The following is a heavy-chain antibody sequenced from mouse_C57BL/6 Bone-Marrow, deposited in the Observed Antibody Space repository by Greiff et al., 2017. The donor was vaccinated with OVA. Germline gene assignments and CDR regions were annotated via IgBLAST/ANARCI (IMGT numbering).Heavy chain of an antibody. Sequence: EVQRVESGGGLVQPGGSLKLSCAASGFTFSDYYMYWVRQTPEKRLEWVAYISNGGGSTYYPDTVKGRFTISRDNAKNTLYLQMSRLKSEDTAMYYCARHYLYAMDYWGQGTSVTVSS. CDR1: GFTFSDYY. V-gene: IGHV5-12*01. CDR3: ARHYLYAMDY. J-gene: IGHJ4*01. CDR2: ISNGGGST. D-gene: IGHD5-1*01.